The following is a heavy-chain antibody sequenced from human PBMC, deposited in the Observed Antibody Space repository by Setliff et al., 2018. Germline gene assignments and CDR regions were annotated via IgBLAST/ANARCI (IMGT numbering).Heavy chain of an antibody. J-gene: IGHJ4*02. D-gene: IGHD2-8*01. CDR2: ISGSGGAT. V-gene: IGHV3-23*01. Sequence: GGSLRLSCVASGFTFSKYAVTWVRQAPGKGLEWVSAISGSGGATYYTDSVKGRFTISRDNSKNTVYVQMDSLRADDTAVYYCARTDGTNLGYFDNWGQGTLVTVSS. CDR3: ARTDGTNLGYFDN. CDR1: GFTFSKYA.